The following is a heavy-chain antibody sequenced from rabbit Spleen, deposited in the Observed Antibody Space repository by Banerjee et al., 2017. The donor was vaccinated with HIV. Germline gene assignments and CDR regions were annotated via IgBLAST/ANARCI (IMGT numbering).Heavy chain of an antibody. D-gene: IGHD1-1*01. CDR1: GFSFSNKAV. V-gene: IGHV1S45*01. CDR3: ARVTIDSGYDFTL. Sequence: QEQLVESGGGLVKPGASLTLTCKASGFSFSNKAVMCWVRQAPGKGLEWIACINVVTGKAVYATWAKGRYTFSKTSSTTVTLEMTSLTAADTATYFCARVTIDSGYDFTLWGQGTLVTVS. J-gene: IGHJ4*01. CDR2: INVVTGKA.